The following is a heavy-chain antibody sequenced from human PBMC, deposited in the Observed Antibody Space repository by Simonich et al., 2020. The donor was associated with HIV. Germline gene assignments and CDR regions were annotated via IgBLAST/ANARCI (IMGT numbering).Heavy chain of an antibody. J-gene: IGHJ5*02. CDR1: GGSISSYY. Sequence: QVQLQESGPGLVKPSETLSLTCTVSGGSISSYYWSWIRQPPGKGLEWIGYIYYSGSTNHHPSLKSRVTISVDTSKNQFSLKLSSVTAADTAVYYCARHYYDSSGYYSGIDPWGQGTLVTVSS. CDR2: IYYSGST. CDR3: ARHYYDSSGYYSGIDP. D-gene: IGHD3-22*01. V-gene: IGHV4-59*01.